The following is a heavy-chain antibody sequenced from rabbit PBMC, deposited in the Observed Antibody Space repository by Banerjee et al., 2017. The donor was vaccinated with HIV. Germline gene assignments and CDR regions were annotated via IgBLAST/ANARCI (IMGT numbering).Heavy chain of an antibody. Sequence: QEQLEESGGDLVKPAGSLTLTCTASGFSLSSGAMSWVRQAPGKGLEWIGYMYIASDTTDYASWAKGRFTISRSTSLNTVTLKMTSLTGADTATYFCARYISGWDYFDLWGQGTLVTV. D-gene: IGHD4-1*01. CDR2: MYIASDTT. V-gene: IGHV1S47*01. J-gene: IGHJ4*01. CDR3: ARYISGWDYFDL. CDR1: GFSLSSGA.